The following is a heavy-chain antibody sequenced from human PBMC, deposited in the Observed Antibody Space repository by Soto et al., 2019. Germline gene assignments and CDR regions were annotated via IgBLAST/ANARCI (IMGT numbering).Heavy chain of an antibody. CDR3: ARAGRPLAALAAYYYYALDV. J-gene: IGHJ6*02. D-gene: IGHD3-10*01. V-gene: IGHV1-2*02. Sequence: ASVKVSCKASGYTFSAYYIHWVRQAPGQGLEWMGWINPNSGDTNFAQKFQGRVNMTRAASISTAFMELSRLIADDTAVYYCARAGRPLAALAAYYYYALDVWGQGTRVTVSS. CDR2: INPNSGDT. CDR1: GYTFSAYY.